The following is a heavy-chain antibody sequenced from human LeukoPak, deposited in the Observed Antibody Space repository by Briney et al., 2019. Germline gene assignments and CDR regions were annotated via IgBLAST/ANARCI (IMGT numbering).Heavy chain of an antibody. CDR3: MVRGVTGRFDY. CDR1: GFTFSSYE. J-gene: IGHJ4*02. D-gene: IGHD3-10*01. CDR2: ISSSGSTI. Sequence: GGSLRLSCAASGFTFSSYEMNWVRQAPGKGLEWVSYISSSGSTIYYADSVKGRFTISRDNAKNSLYLQMNSLRAEDTAVYYCMVRGVTGRFDYWGQGTLVTVSS. V-gene: IGHV3-48*03.